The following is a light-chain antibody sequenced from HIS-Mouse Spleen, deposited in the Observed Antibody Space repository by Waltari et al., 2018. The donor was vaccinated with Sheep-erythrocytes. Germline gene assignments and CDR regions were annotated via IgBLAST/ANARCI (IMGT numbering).Light chain of an antibody. CDR1: SSTIGSNY. J-gene: IGLJ3*02. V-gene: IGLV1-47*01. CDR2: RNN. Sequence: QSVLTQPPSASGTPGQRVTISCSGSSSTIGSNYVYWYQQLPVTAPKLLIYRNNQRPSGVPDRFSGSKSGTSASLAISGLRSEDEADYYCAAWDDSLSGPVFGGGTKLTVL. CDR3: AAWDDSLSGPV.